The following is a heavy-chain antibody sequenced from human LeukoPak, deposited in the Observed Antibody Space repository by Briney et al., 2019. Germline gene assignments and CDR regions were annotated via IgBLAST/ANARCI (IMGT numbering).Heavy chain of an antibody. CDR1: GDSISSSGYY. Sequence: SETLSFTCTVSGDSISSSGYYCTWVRQHPGKCLEWIGYIYNSGSTYYNPSLKSRLTITLDTSKNQFSLKLTSVTAADTAVYYCARGGGLAELAFHYWGQGTLVTVSS. J-gene: IGHJ4*02. CDR3: ARGGGLAELAFHY. D-gene: IGHD3-10*01. V-gene: IGHV4-31*03. CDR2: IYNSGST.